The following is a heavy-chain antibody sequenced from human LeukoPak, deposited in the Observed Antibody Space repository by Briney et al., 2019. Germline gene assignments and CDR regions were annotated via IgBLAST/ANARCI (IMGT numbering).Heavy chain of an antibody. J-gene: IGHJ4*02. CDR3: AKVLTGSQDF. V-gene: IGHV3-23*01. Sequence: GGSLRLSCAASGFTFNSYALSWVRQAPGKGLEWVSTIGGGGENTYYADSVKGRFTISRDSYKNTMYLHMKSLRAEDTAVYFCAKVLTGSQDFWCQGTLVTVTS. CDR1: GFTFNSYA. D-gene: IGHD1-14*01. CDR2: IGGGGENT.